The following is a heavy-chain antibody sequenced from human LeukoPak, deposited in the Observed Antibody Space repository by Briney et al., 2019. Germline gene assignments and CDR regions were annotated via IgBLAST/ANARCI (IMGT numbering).Heavy chain of an antibody. Sequence: SQTLSLTCTVSGGSISSGDYYWSWIRQPPGKGLEWIGYIYYSGSTYYNPSLKSRVTISVDTSKNQFSLKLSSVTAADTAVYYCATTSTYYDFWSGYRDFDYWGQGTLVTVSS. CDR1: GGSISSGDYY. D-gene: IGHD3-3*01. CDR2: IYYSGST. CDR3: ATTSTYYDFWSGYRDFDY. J-gene: IGHJ4*02. V-gene: IGHV4-30-4*08.